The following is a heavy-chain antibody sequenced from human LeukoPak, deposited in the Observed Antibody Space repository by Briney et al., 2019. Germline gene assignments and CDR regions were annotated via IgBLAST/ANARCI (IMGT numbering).Heavy chain of an antibody. D-gene: IGHD3-10*01. CDR1: GFTLSSYA. CDR3: ARCITMVRGVDY. J-gene: IGHJ4*02. V-gene: IGHV3-23*01. CDR2: ISGSGGST. Sequence: GGSLRLSCAASGFTLSSYAMSWVRQALGKGLEWVSAISGSGGSTYYADSVKGRFTISRDNSKNTLYLQMNSLRAEDTAVYYCARCITMVRGVDYWGQGTLVTVSS.